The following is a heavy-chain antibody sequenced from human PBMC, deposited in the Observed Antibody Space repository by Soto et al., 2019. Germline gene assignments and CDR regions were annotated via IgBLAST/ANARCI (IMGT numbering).Heavy chain of an antibody. CDR3: AREGSAPTLFDY. J-gene: IGHJ4*02. CDR2: IIPIFGTA. Sequence: GASVKVSCKASGGTFSSYAISCVRQAPGQGLEWMGGIIPIFGTANYAQKFQGRVTITADESTSTAYMELSSLRSEDTAVYYCAREGSAPTLFDYWGQGTLVTVSS. CDR1: GGTFSSYA. V-gene: IGHV1-69*13.